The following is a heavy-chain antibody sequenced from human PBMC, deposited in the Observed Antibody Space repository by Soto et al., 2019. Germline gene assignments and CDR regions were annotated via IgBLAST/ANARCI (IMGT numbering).Heavy chain of an antibody. J-gene: IGHJ4*02. Sequence: QVQLEQSGAEVKKPGSSVKISCKASGGTFSSHAVSWVRQAPGQGLEWMGGIIPILGTEEFAQRFQGRLTITVDDSTGKAYMEMSSLKSDDTAVYYCARETADGCLGTFSHWGQGPLVSVSS. CDR1: GGTFSSHA. V-gene: IGHV1-69*01. CDR3: ARETADGCLGTFSH. CDR2: IIPILGTE. D-gene: IGHD7-27*01.